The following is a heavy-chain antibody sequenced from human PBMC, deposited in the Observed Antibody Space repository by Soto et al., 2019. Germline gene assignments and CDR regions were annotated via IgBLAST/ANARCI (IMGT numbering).Heavy chain of an antibody. CDR2: IIPIFGTA. J-gene: IGHJ4*02. CDR3: ARGPYYYDSSGYYYVGFDY. CDR1: GGTFSSYA. Sequence: QVQLVQSGAEVKKPGSSVKVSCKASGGTFSSYAISWVRQAPGQGLEWMGGIIPIFGTANYAQKFQGRVTITADKSTSTAYMELSSLRSEDTAVYYCARGPYYYDSSGYYYVGFDYWGQGTLVTVSS. V-gene: IGHV1-69*06. D-gene: IGHD3-22*01.